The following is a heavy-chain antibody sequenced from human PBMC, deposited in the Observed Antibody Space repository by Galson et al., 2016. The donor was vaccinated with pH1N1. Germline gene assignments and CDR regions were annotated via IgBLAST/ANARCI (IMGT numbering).Heavy chain of an antibody. CDR1: GASLSGGGFY. CDR3: AHGDHDVESYHGMDV. CDR2: IYNSGSA. D-gene: IGHD4-17*01. V-gene: IGHV4-31*03. J-gene: IGHJ6*02. Sequence: LSLTCIVSGASLSGGGFYWSWIRQHPGQGLEWLGYIYNSGSAYLNPSLKSRLTISLDTSKSQVSLQLRSVTGADTAVYFCAHGDHDVESYHGMDVWGQGTTVIVS.